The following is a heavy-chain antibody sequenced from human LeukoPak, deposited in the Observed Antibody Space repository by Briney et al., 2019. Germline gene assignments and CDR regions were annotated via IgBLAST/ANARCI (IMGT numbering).Heavy chain of an antibody. V-gene: IGHV4-34*01. J-gene: IGHJ5*02. D-gene: IGHD5-18*01. CDR1: GGSFSGYY. CDR3: ARPSGYSYGLNWFDP. CDR2: INHSGST. Sequence: SETLSLTCAVYGGSFSGYYWSWIRQPPGKGLEWIGEINHSGSTNYNPSLKSRVTISVDTSKNQFSLKLSSVTAADTAAYYCARPSGYSYGLNWFDPWGQGTLVTVSS.